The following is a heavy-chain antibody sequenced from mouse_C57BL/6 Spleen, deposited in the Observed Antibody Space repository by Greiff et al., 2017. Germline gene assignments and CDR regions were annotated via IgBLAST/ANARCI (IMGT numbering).Heavy chain of an antibody. D-gene: IGHD1-1*01. Sequence: QVQLQQSGAELARPGASVKLSCKASGYTFTSYGISWVKQRTGQGLEWIGEIYPRSGNTYYNEKFKGKATLTADKSSSTAYMELRSLTSEDSAVYFCASPNYYGSSYDAMDYWGQGTSGTVSS. V-gene: IGHV1-81*01. CDR3: ASPNYYGSSYDAMDY. CDR2: IYPRSGNT. CDR1: GYTFTSYG. J-gene: IGHJ4*01.